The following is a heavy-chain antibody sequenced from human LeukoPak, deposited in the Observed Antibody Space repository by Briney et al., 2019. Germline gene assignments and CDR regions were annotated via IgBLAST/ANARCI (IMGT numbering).Heavy chain of an antibody. V-gene: IGHV1-2*06. J-gene: IGHJ4*02. CDR1: GYTFTSYY. CDR2: INPNSGGT. D-gene: IGHD3-22*01. Sequence: ASVKVSCKASGYTFTSYYMHWVRQAPGQGLEWMGRINPNSGGTNYAQKFQGRVTMTRDTSISTAYMELSRLRSDDTAVYYCAREPYYYDSSGCGDYWGQGTLVTVSS. CDR3: AREPYYYDSSGCGDY.